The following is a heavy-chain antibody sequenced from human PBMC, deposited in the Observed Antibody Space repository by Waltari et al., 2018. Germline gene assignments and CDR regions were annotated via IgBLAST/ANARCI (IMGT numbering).Heavy chain of an antibody. J-gene: IGHJ6*03. V-gene: IGHV1-69*10. CDR1: GGTFSSYA. CDR2: IIPILGIA. Sequence: QVQLVQSGAEVKKPGSSVKVSCKASGGTFSSYAISWVRQAPGQGLEWMGGIIPILGIANYAQKFQGRVTSTADKSTSTAYMELSSLRSEDTAVYYCARGLGDHVYYYYYYMDVWGKGTTVTVSS. D-gene: IGHD3-16*01. CDR3: ARGLGDHVYYYYYYMDV.